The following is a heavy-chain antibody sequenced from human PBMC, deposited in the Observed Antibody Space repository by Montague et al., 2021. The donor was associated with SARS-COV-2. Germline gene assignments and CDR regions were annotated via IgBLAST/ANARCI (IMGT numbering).Heavy chain of an antibody. CDR1: GGSVGSSHYY. CDR3: ARGLYNWNYEHWFDT. CDR2: IYYSGST. J-gene: IGHJ5*02. D-gene: IGHD1-7*01. V-gene: IGHV4-39*01. Sequence: SKTLSLTCTVSGGSVGSSHYYWAWIRQPPGKGLEWIGTIYYSGSTYYNPSPRSRVTIDVDASTNQFSLKLHSVTAADTAVYFCARGLYNWNYEHWFDTWGQGTLVTVSS.